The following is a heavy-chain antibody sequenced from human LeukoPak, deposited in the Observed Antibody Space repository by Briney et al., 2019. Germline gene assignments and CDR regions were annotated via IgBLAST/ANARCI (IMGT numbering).Heavy chain of an antibody. CDR1: GYTFTSYD. J-gene: IGHJ4*02. V-gene: IGHV1-8*01. Sequence: ASVKVSCKASGYTFTSYDINWVRQATGQGLEWMGWMNPNSGNTGYAQKFQGRVTMTRNTSISTAYMELSSLRSEDTAVYYCARGRENYDFWSGWEYYFDYWGQGTLVTVSS. CDR3: ARGRENYDFWSGWEYYFDY. CDR2: MNPNSGNT. D-gene: IGHD3-3*01.